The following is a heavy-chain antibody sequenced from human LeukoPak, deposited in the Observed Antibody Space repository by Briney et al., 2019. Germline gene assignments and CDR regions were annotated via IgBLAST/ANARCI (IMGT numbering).Heavy chain of an antibody. D-gene: IGHD3-9*01. V-gene: IGHV1-2*02. CDR3: ARGGYYHILTGNRARILGFDY. CDR2: INPNSGGT. Sequence: ASVKVSCKASGYTFTGYYMHWVRQAPGQGLEWMGWINPNSGGTNYAQKFRGRVTMTRDTSISTAYMELSRLRSDDTAVYYCARGGYYHILTGNRARILGFDYWGQGTLVTVSS. CDR1: GYTFTGYY. J-gene: IGHJ4*02.